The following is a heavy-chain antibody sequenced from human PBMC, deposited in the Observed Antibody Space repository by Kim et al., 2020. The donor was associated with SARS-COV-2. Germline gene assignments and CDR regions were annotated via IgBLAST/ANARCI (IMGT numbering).Heavy chain of an antibody. Sequence: SETLSLTCTVSGGSISSGSYYWSWIRQPAGKGLEWIGRIYTSGSTNYNPSLKSRVTISVDTSKNQFSLKLSSVTAADTAVYYCARVGVPTVTTLGPHGMDVWGQGTTVTVSS. CDR3: ARVGVPTVTTLGPHGMDV. V-gene: IGHV4-61*02. J-gene: IGHJ6*02. CDR1: GGSISSGSYY. D-gene: IGHD4-17*01. CDR2: IYTSGST.